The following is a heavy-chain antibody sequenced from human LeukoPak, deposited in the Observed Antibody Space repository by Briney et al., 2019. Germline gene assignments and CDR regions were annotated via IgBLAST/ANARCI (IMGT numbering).Heavy chain of an antibody. D-gene: IGHD6-19*01. Sequence: ASVTVSCKASGGTFSSYAISWVRQAPGQGLEWMGRIIPIFGTANYAQKFQGRVTITTDESTSTAYMELSSLRSEDTAVYYCASSIAVAGPEAFDIWGQGTMVTVSS. CDR3: ASSIAVAGPEAFDI. CDR1: GGTFSSYA. V-gene: IGHV1-69*05. CDR2: IIPIFGTA. J-gene: IGHJ3*02.